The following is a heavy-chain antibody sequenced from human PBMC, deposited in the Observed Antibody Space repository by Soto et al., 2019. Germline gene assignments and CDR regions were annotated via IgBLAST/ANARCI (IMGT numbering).Heavy chain of an antibody. CDR3: AKETTRFAVPPALDY. CDR2: IFYSGTT. V-gene: IGHV4-30-4*01. D-gene: IGHD1-1*01. CDR1: GDSISSADYY. J-gene: IGHJ4*02. Sequence: QVQLQESGPGLVRPSQTLSLTCTVSGDSISSADYYWSWIRQTPGKGLEWIGHIFYSGTTYYNPSLKSRLTISVDTSKNHFSLRLTSVTAADTAVYYCAKETTRFAVPPALDYWGQGTLVTVS.